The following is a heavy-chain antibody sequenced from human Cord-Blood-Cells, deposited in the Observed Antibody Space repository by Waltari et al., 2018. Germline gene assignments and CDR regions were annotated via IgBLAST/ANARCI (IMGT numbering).Heavy chain of an antibody. CDR3: ARHPLYDSSGYYYDY. D-gene: IGHD3-22*01. J-gene: IGHJ4*02. CDR1: GGSFSGYY. CDR2: SNHSGSS. V-gene: IGHV4-34*01. Sequence: QVQLQQWGAGLLKPSETLSLTCAVYGGSFSGYYWSWIRQPPGKGLEWIRESNHSGSSSDNPARKIRVTISVDTCKSQFSLKLSSVTAADTAVYYCARHPLYDSSGYYYDYWGQGTLVTVSS.